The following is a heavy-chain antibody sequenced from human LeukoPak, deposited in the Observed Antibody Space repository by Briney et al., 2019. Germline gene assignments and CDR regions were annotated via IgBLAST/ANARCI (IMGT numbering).Heavy chain of an antibody. CDR3: ARTAYGSGSYAY. D-gene: IGHD3-10*01. J-gene: IGHJ4*02. CDR1: GFTFDDYA. V-gene: IGHV3-9*03. CDR2: ISWSGGSS. Sequence: GGSLRLSWAASGFTFDDYAMHWVRQVAGKGLGWVSGISWSGGSSTYADSVKGRFTISRDNAKNSLYLQMNSLRDEDMDIYYCARTAYGSGSYAYWGQGTLVTVSS.